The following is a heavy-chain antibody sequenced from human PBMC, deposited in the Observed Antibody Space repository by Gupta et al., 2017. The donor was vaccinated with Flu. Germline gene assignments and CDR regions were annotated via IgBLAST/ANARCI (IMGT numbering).Heavy chain of an antibody. D-gene: IGHD4-17*01. CDR1: GFPFSSYW. V-gene: IGHV3-7*01. Sequence: VHLVESGGGLVQPGGPLRLSCAASGFPFSSYWMSWVRQAPGKGLAWVANIKQDGSEKYYVVSVKGRFTISRDNAKNSLYLQMNSLRAEDTAVYYCARGYTDYGDAFDIWGQGTMVTISS. CDR2: IKQDGSEK. CDR3: ARGYTDYGDAFDI. J-gene: IGHJ3*02.